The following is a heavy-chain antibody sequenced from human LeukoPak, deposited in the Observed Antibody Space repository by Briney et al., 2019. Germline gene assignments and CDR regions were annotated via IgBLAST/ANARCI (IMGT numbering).Heavy chain of an antibody. V-gene: IGHV3-33*01. Sequence: GRSLRLSCAASGFTFSSYVMHWVRQAPGKGLEWVAVIWYGGSNKYYADSVKGRFTISRDNSKNTLYLQMNSLRAEDTAVYYCARGTGIRTYFDYWGQGTLVTVSS. D-gene: IGHD1-1*01. CDR3: ARGTGIRTYFDY. J-gene: IGHJ4*02. CDR1: GFTFSSYV. CDR2: IWYGGSNK.